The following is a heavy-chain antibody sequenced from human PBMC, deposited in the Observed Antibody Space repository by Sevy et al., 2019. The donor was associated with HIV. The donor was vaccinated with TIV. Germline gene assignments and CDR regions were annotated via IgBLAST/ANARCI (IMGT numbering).Heavy chain of an antibody. D-gene: IGHD5-18*01. CDR1: GFPVSSNY. V-gene: IGHV3-66*01. CDR3: VGRRYSYSFSWSYHFDF. CDR2: MYSDGST. Sequence: GGSLRLSCAASGFPVSSNYMSWVRQAPGKGLEWVSVMYSDGSTYHADSVKGRFTISRDNSKNTLYLQMNSLRAEDTAVYFCVGRRYSYSFSWSYHFDFWGQGTMVTVSS. J-gene: IGHJ4*02.